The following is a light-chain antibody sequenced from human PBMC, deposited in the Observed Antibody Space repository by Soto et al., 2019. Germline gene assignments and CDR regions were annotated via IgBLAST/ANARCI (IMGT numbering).Light chain of an antibody. CDR3: LLYGGSIAV. J-gene: IGLJ7*01. Sequence: QSVLTQPASVSGSPGQSITISCTGTSSDFGSHNLASWYQQHPGQAPKPMIYEVSKRPLGVSARFSASKSGNTASLTISGLQAEDEAGYYCLLYGGSIAVFGGGTQLIV. CDR2: EVS. V-gene: IGLV2-23*02. CDR1: SSDFGSHNL.